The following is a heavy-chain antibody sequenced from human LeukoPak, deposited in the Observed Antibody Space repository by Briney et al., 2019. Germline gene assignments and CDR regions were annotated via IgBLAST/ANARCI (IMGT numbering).Heavy chain of an antibody. CDR1: EFTFSYYW. V-gene: IGHV3-74*03. J-gene: IGHJ3*02. CDR2: INDDGRTT. CDR3: ARSGITMVGGASIGLLTFDI. D-gene: IGHD3-10*01. Sequence: GGSLRLSCAASEFTFSYYWMHWVRQAPGEGLVWVSRINDDGRTTTCADSVKGRITISRDNAKNTLYLQMSSLRVEDTAVYYCARSGITMVGGASIGLLTFDIWGPGTMVTVSP.